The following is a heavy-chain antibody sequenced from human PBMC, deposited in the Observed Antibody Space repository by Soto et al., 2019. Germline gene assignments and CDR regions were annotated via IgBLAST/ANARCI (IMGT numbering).Heavy chain of an antibody. D-gene: IGHD6-13*01. Sequence: ASVKVSCKASGYDFTAYDINWVRQASGQGLEWMGWMNPINGATGSARRFQGRVSMTRNTATGTAYLELTSLRSDDSAVYYCGRGPSPRAPAGGTPYYYAMDVWGQGTGVTVSS. V-gene: IGHV1-8*02. CDR1: GYDFTAYD. CDR3: GRGPSPRAPAGGTPYYYAMDV. J-gene: IGHJ6*02. CDR2: MNPINGAT.